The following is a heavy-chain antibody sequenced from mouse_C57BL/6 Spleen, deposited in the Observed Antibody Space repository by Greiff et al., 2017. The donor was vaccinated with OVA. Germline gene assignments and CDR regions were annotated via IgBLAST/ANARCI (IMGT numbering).Heavy chain of an antibody. V-gene: IGHV5-4*03. J-gene: IGHJ4*01. Sequence: EVKLMESGGGLVKPGGSLKLSCAASGFTFSSYAMSWVRQTPEKRLEWVATISDGGSYTYYPDNVKGRFTISRDKAKNNLYLQRSRMKSEDAAVYYCARGGLRYAMDYWGQGTSVTVSS. CDR3: ARGGLRYAMDY. D-gene: IGHD2-2*01. CDR1: GFTFSSYA. CDR2: ISDGGSYT.